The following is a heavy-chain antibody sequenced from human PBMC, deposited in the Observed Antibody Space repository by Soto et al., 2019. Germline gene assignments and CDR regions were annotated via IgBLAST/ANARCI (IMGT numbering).Heavy chain of an antibody. CDR2: INHSGST. V-gene: IGHV4-34*01. Sequence: SETLSLTCAVYGGSFSGYYWSWIRQPPGKGLEWIGEINHSGSTNYNPSLKSRVTISVDTSKNQFSLKLSSVTAADTAVYYCARVPPTSGPNKYSSSWYFDYWVQGTQVTVSS. CDR3: ARVPPTSGPNKYSSSWYFDY. D-gene: IGHD6-13*01. CDR1: GGSFSGYY. J-gene: IGHJ4*02.